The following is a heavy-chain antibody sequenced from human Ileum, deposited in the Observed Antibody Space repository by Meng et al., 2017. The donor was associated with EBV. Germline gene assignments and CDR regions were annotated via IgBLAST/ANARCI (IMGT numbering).Heavy chain of an antibody. J-gene: IGHJ4*02. D-gene: IGHD5-24*01. V-gene: IGHV1-8*01. CDR2: MNPKTGTA. CDR3: VRTLERGDY. CDR1: GYTFTNYD. Sequence: QVQLVQSGSELKKPWASVKVSCKASGYTFTNYDISWVRQATGQGLEWMGWMNPKTGTAHYAQKFQGRVSMTRDTSITTAYMELSSLTSEDTAVYYCVRTLERGDYWGQGTLVTVSS.